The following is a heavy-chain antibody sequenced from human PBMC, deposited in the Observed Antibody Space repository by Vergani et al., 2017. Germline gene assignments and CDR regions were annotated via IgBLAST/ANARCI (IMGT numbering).Heavy chain of an antibody. CDR1: GGSISSYY. Sequence: QVQLQESGPGLVKPSETLSLTCTVSGGSISSYYWSWIRQPPVKGLECIGYLYYSGSTTYNPSLKSRVTISVDTSNNPFSLKLSSVTSADTAVYYCARFSSSGWYWLDYGGQGTLVTVAS. V-gene: IGHV4-59*01. CDR2: LYYSGST. J-gene: IGHJ4*02. CDR3: ARFSSSGWYWLDY. D-gene: IGHD6-19*01.